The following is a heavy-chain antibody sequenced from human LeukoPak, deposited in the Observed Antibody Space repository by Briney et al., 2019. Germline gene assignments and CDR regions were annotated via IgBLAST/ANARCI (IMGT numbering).Heavy chain of an antibody. CDR1: GFTFSSYG. J-gene: IGHJ4*02. CDR3: AKDRDTMVRGLDY. Sequence: PGRSLRLSCAASGFTFSSYGMHWVRQAPGKGLEWVAVISYDGSNKYYADSVKGRFTISRDNSKNTLYLQMNSLRAEDTAVYYCAKDRDTMVRGLDYWGQGTLVTVSS. D-gene: IGHD3-10*01. CDR2: ISYDGSNK. V-gene: IGHV3-30*18.